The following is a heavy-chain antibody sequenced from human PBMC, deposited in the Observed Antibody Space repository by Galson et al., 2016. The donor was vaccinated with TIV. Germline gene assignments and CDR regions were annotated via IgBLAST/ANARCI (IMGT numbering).Heavy chain of an antibody. CDR3: ARVRRGNVGVVDATDAFDI. Sequence: ETLSLTCAVYGGSLSDYYWSWIRQPPGKGLEWIGEINHSGHTHHNPSLKSRVTISLDTSKNQFSLTLTSVTAADTALFYCARVRRGNVGVVDATDAFDIWDQGTMSPSLQ. D-gene: IGHD2-15*01. CDR2: INHSGHT. J-gene: IGHJ3*02. V-gene: IGHV4-34*01. CDR1: GGSLSDYY.